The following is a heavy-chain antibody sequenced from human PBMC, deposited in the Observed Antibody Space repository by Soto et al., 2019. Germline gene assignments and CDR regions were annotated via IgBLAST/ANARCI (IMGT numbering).Heavy chain of an antibody. V-gene: IGHV4-31*03. CDR2: IYYSGST. Sequence: QVQLQESGPGLVKPSQTLSLTCTVSGGSISSGGYYWSWIRQHPGKGLEWIGYIYYSGSTYYNPSLKSRVTISVDTSKNQFSLKLSSVTAADTAVYYCAIVRMGYRSSFSPQRYFDLWGRGTLVTVSS. D-gene: IGHD6-13*01. CDR3: AIVRMGYRSSFSPQRYFDL. J-gene: IGHJ2*01. CDR1: GGSISSGGYY.